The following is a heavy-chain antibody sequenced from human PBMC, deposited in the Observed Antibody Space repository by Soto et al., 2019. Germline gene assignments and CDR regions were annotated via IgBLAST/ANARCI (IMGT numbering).Heavy chain of an antibody. CDR1: GGTFSSYA. Sequence: GASVQVSFKASGGTFSSYAISGVRQAPGQGLEWMGGIIPIFGTANYAQKFQGRVTITADESTSTAYMELSSLRSEDTAVYYCARGYDFWSGYRYYFDYWGQGTLVTVSS. J-gene: IGHJ4*02. CDR3: ARGYDFWSGYRYYFDY. CDR2: IIPIFGTA. D-gene: IGHD3-3*01. V-gene: IGHV1-69*13.